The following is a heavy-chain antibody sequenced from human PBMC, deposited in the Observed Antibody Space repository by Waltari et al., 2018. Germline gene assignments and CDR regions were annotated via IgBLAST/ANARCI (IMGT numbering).Heavy chain of an antibody. Sequence: EVQLVESGGGLIQPGGSLRLSCAASGFTVSSNYMSWVRQAPGKGLEWVSVIYSGGSTYYVDSVKGRFTISRDNSKNTLYLQMNSLRAEDTAVYYCAGGAHGDYVGYFDYWGQGTLVTVSS. CDR1: GFTVSSNY. J-gene: IGHJ4*02. V-gene: IGHV3-53*01. CDR2: IYSGGST. D-gene: IGHD4-17*01. CDR3: AGGAHGDYVGYFDY.